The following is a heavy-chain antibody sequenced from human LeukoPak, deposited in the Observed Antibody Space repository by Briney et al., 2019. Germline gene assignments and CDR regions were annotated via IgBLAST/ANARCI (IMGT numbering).Heavy chain of an antibody. D-gene: IGHD5-18*01. Sequence: GASVKVSCKASGYTFTNYGISWVRQAPGQGLEWMGWISDYNGITNYAQTFQGRVTMTTDTSTSTAYTELRSLRSDDTGVYYCARYSYGLYYFDSWGQGTLVTVSS. CDR3: ARYSYGLYYFDS. V-gene: IGHV1-18*01. CDR2: ISDYNGIT. J-gene: IGHJ4*02. CDR1: GYTFTNYG.